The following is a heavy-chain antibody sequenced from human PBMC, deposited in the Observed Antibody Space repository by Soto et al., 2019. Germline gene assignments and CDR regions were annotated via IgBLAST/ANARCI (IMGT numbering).Heavy chain of an antibody. CDR3: ARSPGTRDSGSNWFDP. D-gene: IGHD3-10*01. J-gene: IGHJ5*02. CDR1: GGSISSYY. Sequence: SETLSLTCTVSGGSISSYYWSWIRPPPGKGLEWIGYIYYSGSTNYNPSLKSRVTISVDTSKNQFSLKLSSVTAADTAVFYCARSPGTRDSGSNWFDPWGQGTLVTVSS. CDR2: IYYSGST. V-gene: IGHV4-59*01.